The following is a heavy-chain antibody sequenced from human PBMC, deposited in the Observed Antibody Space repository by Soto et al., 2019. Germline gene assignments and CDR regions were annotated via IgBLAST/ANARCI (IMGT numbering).Heavy chain of an antibody. D-gene: IGHD3-3*01. V-gene: IGHV2-5*02. CDR3: AHQGVIFGVVMPLDY. Sequence: QITLNESGPTLVKPTQTLTLTCTFSGFSLSTSGVGVGWIRQPPGKALECLALIYWDDDKRYSPSLKSRLTITKDTSKNQVVLTMTNIDLVDTGTYYFAHQGVIFGVVMPLDYGGQGPLVTVSS. CDR1: GFSLSTSGVG. J-gene: IGHJ4*02. CDR2: IYWDDDK.